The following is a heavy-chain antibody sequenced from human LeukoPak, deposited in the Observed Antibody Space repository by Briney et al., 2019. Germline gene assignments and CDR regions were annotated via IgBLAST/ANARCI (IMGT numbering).Heavy chain of an antibody. CDR3: ARGGCSGGSCYSTPKDYYYYGMDV. CDR1: GFTFSSYD. Sequence: PGGSLRLSCAASGFTFSSYDMHWVRQATGKGLEGVSAIGTAGDTYYTGSVKGRFTISRENAKNSLYLQMNSLRAGDTAVYYCARGGCSGGSCYSTPKDYYYYGMDVWGQGTTVTVSS. D-gene: IGHD2-15*01. J-gene: IGHJ6*02. V-gene: IGHV3-13*01. CDR2: IGTAGDT.